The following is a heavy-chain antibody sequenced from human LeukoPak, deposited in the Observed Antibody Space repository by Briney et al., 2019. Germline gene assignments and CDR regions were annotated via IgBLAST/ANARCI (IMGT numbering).Heavy chain of an antibody. Sequence: SETLFRTCAVYGGSFSVYYWGWIRQPPSNVLHWIGDINHSASTNYNPSLKSRVTISVDTSKNQFSLKLSSVTAADTAVYYCARGGQWYQLLYYSVRNWFDPWGQGTLVTVSS. D-gene: IGHD2-2*02. CDR3: ARGGQWYQLLYYSVRNWFDP. V-gene: IGHV4-34*01. J-gene: IGHJ5*02. CDR1: GGSFSVYY. CDR2: INHSAST.